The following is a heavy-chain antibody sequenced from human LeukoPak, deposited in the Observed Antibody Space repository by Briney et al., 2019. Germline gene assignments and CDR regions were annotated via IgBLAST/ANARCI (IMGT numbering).Heavy chain of an antibody. V-gene: IGHV4-34*01. Sequence: NPSETLSLTCAVYGGSFSGYYWSWIRQPPGKGQEWIGEINHSGSTNYNPSLKSRVTISVDTSKNQFSLKLSPVTAADTAVYYCARVGRLSTSFNYYMDVWGKGTTVTVSS. J-gene: IGHJ6*03. CDR1: GGSFSGYY. D-gene: IGHD2-2*01. CDR2: INHSGST. CDR3: ARVGRLSTSFNYYMDV.